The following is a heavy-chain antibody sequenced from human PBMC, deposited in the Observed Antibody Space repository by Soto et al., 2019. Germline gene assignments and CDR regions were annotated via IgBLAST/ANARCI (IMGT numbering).Heavy chain of an antibody. V-gene: IGHV3-64D*08. CDR2: ISSNGGST. CDR3: VKSLITMIVVVKAAY. D-gene: IGHD3-22*01. Sequence: PGGSLRLSCSASGFTFSSYAMHWVRQAPGKGLEYVSAISSNGGSTYYADSVKGRFTISRDNSKNTLYLQMSSLRAEDTAVYYCVKSLITMIVVVKAAYWSQRTLVTAP. CDR1: GFTFSSYA. J-gene: IGHJ4*02.